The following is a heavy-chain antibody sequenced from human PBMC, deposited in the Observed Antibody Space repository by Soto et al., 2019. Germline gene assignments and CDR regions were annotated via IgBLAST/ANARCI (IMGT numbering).Heavy chain of an antibody. V-gene: IGHV3-9*01. CDR1: GFTFDDYA. CDR2: ISWNSGSI. J-gene: IGHJ4*02. Sequence: EVQLVESGGGLVQPGRSLRLSCAASGFTFDDYAMHWVRQAPGKGLEWVSGISWNSGSIGYADSVKGQFTISRDDATKSLSLQMNSLRAEDTAVYYCAKDSGGGVGLFDYWGQGTLVTASS. D-gene: IGHD3-16*01. CDR3: AKDSGGGVGLFDY.